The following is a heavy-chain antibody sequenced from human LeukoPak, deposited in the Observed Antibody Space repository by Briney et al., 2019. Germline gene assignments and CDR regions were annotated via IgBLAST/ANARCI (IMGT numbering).Heavy chain of an antibody. D-gene: IGHD2-15*01. J-gene: IGHJ4*02. CDR2: ISGSGGST. CDR1: GFTFSSYA. Sequence: GGSLRLSCAASGFTFSSYAMSWVRQAPGKGLEWVSPISGSGGSTYYADSVKGRFTISRDNSKNTLYLQMNSLRVEDTAVYFCAKDKDTPATAQPQRGYFESWGQGTLVTVSS. CDR3: AKDKDTPATAQPQRGYFES. V-gene: IGHV3-23*01.